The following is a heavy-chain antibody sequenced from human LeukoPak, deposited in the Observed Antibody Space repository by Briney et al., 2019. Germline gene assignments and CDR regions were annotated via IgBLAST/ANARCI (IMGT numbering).Heavy chain of an antibody. V-gene: IGHV4-4*07. CDR2: IYTSGST. J-gene: IGHJ4*02. Sequence: PSETLSLTCTVSGVSISSYYWSWIRQPAGKGLEWIGRIYTSGSTNYNPSLTGGVTMSIDTSKKQFSLNLTSVTAADTAVYYCARVYSSSSGTTFDYWGQGTLVTVSS. CDR1: GVSISSYY. D-gene: IGHD6-6*01. CDR3: ARVYSSSSGTTFDY.